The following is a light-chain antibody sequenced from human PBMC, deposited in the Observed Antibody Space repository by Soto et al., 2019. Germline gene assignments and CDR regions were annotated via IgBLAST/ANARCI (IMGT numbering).Light chain of an antibody. CDR2: FAS. CDR1: QSVSNN. J-gene: IGKJ4*01. Sequence: EIVMTQSPATLSVSPGEKATLSCRASQSVSNNLAWYQQKPGQAPRLLIYFASTRATGIPARFSGSGSGTEFSLTISSLQSEDFAVYYCQQYNKWPLTFGGGTMLETK. CDR3: QQYNKWPLT. V-gene: IGKV3-15*01.